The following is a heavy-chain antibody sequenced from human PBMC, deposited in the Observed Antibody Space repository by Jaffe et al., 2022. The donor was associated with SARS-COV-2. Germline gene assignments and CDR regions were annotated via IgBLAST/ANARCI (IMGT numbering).Heavy chain of an antibody. D-gene: IGHD6-6*01. Sequence: QVQLQQWGAGLLKPSETLSLTCAVYGGSFSGYYWSWIRQPPGKGLEWIGEINHSGSTNYNPSLKSRVTISVDTSKNQFSLKLSSVTAADTAVYYCARGGFRAAHWFDPWGQGTLVTVSS. CDR2: INHSGST. CDR1: GGSFSGYY. CDR3: ARGGFRAAHWFDP. V-gene: IGHV4-34*01. J-gene: IGHJ5*02.